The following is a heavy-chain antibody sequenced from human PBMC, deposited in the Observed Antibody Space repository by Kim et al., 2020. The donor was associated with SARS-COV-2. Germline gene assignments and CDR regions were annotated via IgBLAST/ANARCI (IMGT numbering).Heavy chain of an antibody. D-gene: IGHD3-3*01. Sequence: ASVKVSCKASGYTFTSYDINWVRQATGQGLEWMGWMNPNSGNTGYAQKFQGRVTMTRNTSISTAYMELSSLRSEDTAVYYCARGGNYDFWSGYDLYYYMDVWGKGTTVTLPS. CDR1: GYTFTSYD. CDR3: ARGGNYDFWSGYDLYYYMDV. CDR2: MNPNSGNT. V-gene: IGHV1-8*01. J-gene: IGHJ6*03.